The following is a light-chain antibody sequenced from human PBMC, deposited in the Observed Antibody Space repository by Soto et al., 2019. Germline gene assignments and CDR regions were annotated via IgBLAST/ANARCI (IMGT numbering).Light chain of an antibody. CDR1: QSVTGSF. Sequence: EIVLTQSPGTLSLSPGERGTVSCRASQSVTGSFFARYQQKPGQAPRLLIYNAFNRATGIPDRFSGSGSGTDFTLTISRLDPEDVVVYYCQQYVSSPFTFGQGTQVEIK. J-gene: IGKJ2*01. CDR3: QQYVSSPFT. V-gene: IGKV3-20*01. CDR2: NAF.